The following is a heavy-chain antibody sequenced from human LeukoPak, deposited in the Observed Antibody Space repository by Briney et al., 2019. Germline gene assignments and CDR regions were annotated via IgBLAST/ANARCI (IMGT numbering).Heavy chain of an antibody. CDR2: TYYRSKWYN. V-gene: IGHV6-1*01. D-gene: IGHD5-24*01. CDR3: SRSDGASDFDY. CDR1: GDSVSSNRAS. J-gene: IGHJ4*02. Sequence: SQTLSLTCAISGDSVSSNRASWTWIRQSTSRGLEWLGGTYYRSKWYNDYAVSLKSRISINPDTSKNQFSLQLNSVTPEDTAVYYCSRSDGASDFDYWGQGTLVTVSS.